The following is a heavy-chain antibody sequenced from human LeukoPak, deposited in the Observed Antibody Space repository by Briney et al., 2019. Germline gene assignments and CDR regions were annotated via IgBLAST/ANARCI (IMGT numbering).Heavy chain of an antibody. CDR1: GFTFSSYG. CDR2: IWCDGSNK. J-gene: IGHJ4*02. V-gene: IGHV3-33*01. CDR3: VRESYGYPLNFDY. D-gene: IGHD5-18*01. Sequence: PGGSLRLSCAASGFTFSSYGMHWVRQAPGKGLEWVAVIWCDGSNKYYADSVKGRFTISRDNSKNTLYLQMNSLRAEDTAVYYCVRESYGYPLNFDYWGQGTLVTVSS.